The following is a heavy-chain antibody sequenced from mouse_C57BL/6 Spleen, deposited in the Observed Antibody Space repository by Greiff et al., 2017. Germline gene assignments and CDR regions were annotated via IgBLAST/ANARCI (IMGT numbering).Heavy chain of an antibody. D-gene: IGHD3-1*01. V-gene: IGHV14-4*01. CDR3: TTVSGYPAWFAY. CDR1: GFNIKDDY. J-gene: IGHJ3*01. CDR2: IDPENGDT. Sequence: VQLQQSGAELVRPGASVKLSCTASGFNIKDDYMHWVKQRPEQGLEWIGWIDPENGDTEYASKFQGKATITADTSSNTAYLQLSSLTSEDTAVYYCTTVSGYPAWFAYWGQGTLVTVSA.